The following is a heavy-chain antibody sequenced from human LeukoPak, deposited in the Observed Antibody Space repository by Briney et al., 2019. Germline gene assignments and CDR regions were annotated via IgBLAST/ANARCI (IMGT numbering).Heavy chain of an antibody. D-gene: IGHD3-9*01. Sequence: ASVTVSCKASGYTFTSYDINWVRQATGQGLEWMGWMNPNSGNTGYAQKFQGRVTMTRNTAISTAYLELSSLRSEDTAVYYCARVPRLTGYSSIDYWGQGTLVTVSS. CDR3: ARVPRLTGYSSIDY. CDR1: GYTFTSYD. CDR2: MNPNSGNT. J-gene: IGHJ4*02. V-gene: IGHV1-8*01.